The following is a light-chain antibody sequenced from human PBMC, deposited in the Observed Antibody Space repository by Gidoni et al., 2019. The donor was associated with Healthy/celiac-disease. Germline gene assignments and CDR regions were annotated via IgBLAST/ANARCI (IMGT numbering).Light chain of an antibody. CDR1: QSISSY. Sequence: DIQMTQSPSSLSASVGDRVTITCRASQSISSYLNWYQQKPGKAPKLLSYAASSLQSGVPSRFSGSGSGTDFTLTISSLQPEDFATYYCQQSYSTTEFTFGPGTKVDIK. CDR2: AAS. V-gene: IGKV1-39*01. J-gene: IGKJ3*01. CDR3: QQSYSTTEFT.